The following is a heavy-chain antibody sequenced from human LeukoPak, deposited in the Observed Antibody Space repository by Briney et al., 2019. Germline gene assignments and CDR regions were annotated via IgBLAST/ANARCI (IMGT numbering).Heavy chain of an antibody. CDR1: GFTFSSYA. D-gene: IGHD2-15*01. Sequence: GRSLRLSCAASGFTFSSYAMHWVRQAPGKGLEWVAVISYDGSNKYYADSVKGRFTISRDNSKNTLYLQMNSLRAEDTAVYYCARDSVGAANYFDYWGQGTLVTVSS. V-gene: IGHV3-30-3*01. J-gene: IGHJ4*02. CDR2: ISYDGSNK. CDR3: ARDSVGAANYFDY.